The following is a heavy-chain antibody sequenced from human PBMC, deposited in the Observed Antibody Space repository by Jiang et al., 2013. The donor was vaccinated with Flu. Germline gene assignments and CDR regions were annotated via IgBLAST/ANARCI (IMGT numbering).Heavy chain of an antibody. J-gene: IGHJ4*02. D-gene: IGHD2-15*01. Sequence: SLRISCKASGYRFFNYWIGWVRQMPGKDLEWMGIVYPGGSDTRYRPSFHGQVTISADKSITTAYLQWSSLKASDSAMYYCARVALECSGGSCLDFDYWGQGTLV. V-gene: IGHV5-51*01. CDR2: VYPGGSDT. CDR1: GYRFFNYW. CDR3: ARVALECSGGSCLDFDY.